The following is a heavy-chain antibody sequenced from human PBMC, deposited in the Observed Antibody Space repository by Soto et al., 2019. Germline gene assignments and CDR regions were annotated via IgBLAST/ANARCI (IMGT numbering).Heavy chain of an antibody. CDR1: GFIFSNYA. D-gene: IGHD1-26*01. J-gene: IGHJ3*01. Sequence: GGSLRLSCTASGFIFSNYAMSWVRQAPGEGLEWVSSISEDGIYTDYADSVKGRFTIFRDNSKNTLYVQMTSLRAEDTAVYYCAKETSPNTYYTFDFWGQGTMVTVSS. CDR2: ISEDGIYT. CDR3: AKETSPNTYYTFDF. V-gene: IGHV3-23*01.